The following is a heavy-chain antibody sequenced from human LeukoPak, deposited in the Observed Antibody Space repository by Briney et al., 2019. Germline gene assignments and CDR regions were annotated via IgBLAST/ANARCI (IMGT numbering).Heavy chain of an antibody. Sequence: GSLRLSCAASGFTFSTYAMTWVRQAPGKGLEWVSAISGSGGSTYYADSVRGRFTISRDNSKNTLCLQMNSLRAEDTALYYCAKDLGVRDSSGYYRYWGQGTLVTVSS. CDR1: GFTFSTYA. J-gene: IGHJ4*02. CDR3: AKDLGVRDSSGYYRY. D-gene: IGHD3-22*01. CDR2: ISGSGGST. V-gene: IGHV3-23*01.